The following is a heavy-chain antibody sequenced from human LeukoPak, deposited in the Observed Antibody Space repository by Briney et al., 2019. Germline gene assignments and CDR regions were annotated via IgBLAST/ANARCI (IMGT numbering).Heavy chain of an antibody. V-gene: IGHV3-74*01. Sequence: PGGSLRLSCAASGFTFSSYEMNWVRQAPGKGLVWVSRINSDGSRTSYADSVKGRFTISRDNAKNTLYLQMNSLRAEDTAVYYCARETSGYYYKSYLDYWGQGTLVTVSS. J-gene: IGHJ4*02. D-gene: IGHD3-22*01. CDR3: ARETSGYYYKSYLDY. CDR2: INSDGSRT. CDR1: GFTFSSYE.